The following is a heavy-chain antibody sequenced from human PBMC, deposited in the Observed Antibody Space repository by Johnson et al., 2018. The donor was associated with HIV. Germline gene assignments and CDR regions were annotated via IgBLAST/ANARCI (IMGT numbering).Heavy chain of an antibody. V-gene: IGHV3-30-3*01. D-gene: IGHD3-16*01. Sequence: QVQLVESGGGVVQPGRSLRLSCTASGFTLSSYAIHWVRQAPGKGLEWVAVILYDGSNEYYADSVKGRFTIFRDNSENTLFLQMNRLRAEDTAVYYCEKDRTNWGYDAFDIWGQGTMVTVSS. CDR2: ILYDGSNE. CDR1: GFTLSSYA. J-gene: IGHJ3*02. CDR3: EKDRTNWGYDAFDI.